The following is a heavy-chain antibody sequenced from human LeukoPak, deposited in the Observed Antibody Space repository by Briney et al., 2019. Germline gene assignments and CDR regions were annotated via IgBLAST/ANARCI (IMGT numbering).Heavy chain of an antibody. CDR2: ISGSGGSP. J-gene: IGHJ4*02. CDR3: ARGDGSFDY. V-gene: IGHV3-23*01. Sequence: GGSLRLSCAASGFTFSSYAMSWVRQAPGKGLEWVSTISGSGGSPYYADSVKGRFTISRDNSKDTLYLQMNSLRAEDTAVYYCARGDGSFDYWGQGILVTVSS. CDR1: GFTFSSYA. D-gene: IGHD5-24*01.